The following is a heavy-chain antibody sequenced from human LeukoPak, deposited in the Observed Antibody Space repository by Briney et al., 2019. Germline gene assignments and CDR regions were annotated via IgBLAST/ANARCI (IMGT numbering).Heavy chain of an antibody. CDR3: ARGAREYGEDFDY. Sequence: SETLSLTCTVSGGSISSSSYYWSWIRQPPGKGLERIGYIYYSGSTNYNPSFKSRVTISVDTSKNQISLKLSSVTAADTAVYYCARGAREYGEDFDYWGQGTLVTVSS. J-gene: IGHJ4*02. CDR2: IYYSGST. CDR1: GGSISSSSYY. D-gene: IGHD4-17*01. V-gene: IGHV4-61*01.